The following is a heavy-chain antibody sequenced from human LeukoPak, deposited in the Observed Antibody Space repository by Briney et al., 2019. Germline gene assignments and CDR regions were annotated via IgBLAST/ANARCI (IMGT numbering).Heavy chain of an antibody. Sequence: GGSLRLSCAASGFTFSSYAMSWVRQAPGKGLERVSAISGSGGSTYYADSVKGRFTISRDNSKNTLYLQMNSLRAEDTAVYYCAKHPAYCGGDCYFGPSDAFDIWGQGTMVTVSS. CDR2: ISGSGGST. CDR1: GFTFSSYA. V-gene: IGHV3-23*01. CDR3: AKHPAYCGGDCYFGPSDAFDI. D-gene: IGHD2-21*02. J-gene: IGHJ3*02.